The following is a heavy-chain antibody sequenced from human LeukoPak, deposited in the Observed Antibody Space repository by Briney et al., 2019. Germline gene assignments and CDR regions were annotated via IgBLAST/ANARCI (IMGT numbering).Heavy chain of an antibody. CDR2: IDNGGSP. V-gene: IGHV4-59*11. CDR1: GPSISSHY. J-gene: IGHJ4*02. Sequence: PAETLSLTCTISGPSISSHYWSWIRHPPGKELEWFGYIDNGGSPKYSPPLRSRVTMSVVTSKNQFSLKLHSVTAADTAVYSCATDLGRVANDYYFDSWGPGTLVIVSS. D-gene: IGHD4/OR15-4a*01. CDR3: ATDLGRVANDYYFDS.